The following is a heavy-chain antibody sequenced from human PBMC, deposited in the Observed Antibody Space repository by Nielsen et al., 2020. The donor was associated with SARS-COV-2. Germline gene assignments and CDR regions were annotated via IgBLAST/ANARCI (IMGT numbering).Heavy chain of an antibody. V-gene: IGHV4-59*01. Sequence: SETLSLTCTVSGGSIKSYYWSWIRQPPGKGLEWIGYVSYSGTTNYNPFLKSRVTISLDTSKNQFFLKLSSVTAADRAVYYCERDYYGDYLDGFDVWGQGTMVTVSS. D-gene: IGHD4-17*01. CDR1: GGSIKSYY. CDR3: ERDYYGDYLDGFDV. J-gene: IGHJ3*01. CDR2: VSYSGTT.